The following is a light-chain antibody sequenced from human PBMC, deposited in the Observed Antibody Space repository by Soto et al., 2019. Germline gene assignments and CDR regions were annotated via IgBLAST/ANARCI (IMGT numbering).Light chain of an antibody. V-gene: IGKV1-6*01. J-gene: IGKJ1*01. CDR3: LQDYGDSWT. Sequence: TPMTQSPLSLSASVGEKIIITCRASRDVGSDVSWYQQKPGQAPKLVIYAASNLYTGVPSRFSGRRSGTEFTLKISSLQPEDFASYYCLQDYGDSWTFGQGTKVEIE. CDR1: RDVGSD. CDR2: AAS.